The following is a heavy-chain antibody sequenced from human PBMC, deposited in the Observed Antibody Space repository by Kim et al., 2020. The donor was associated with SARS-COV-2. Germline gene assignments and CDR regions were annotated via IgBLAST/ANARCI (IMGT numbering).Heavy chain of an antibody. CDR1: GGSISSYY. CDR2: FYTSGST. J-gene: IGHJ5*02. Sequence: SETLSLTCTVSGGSISSYYWSWIRQPAGKGLEWIGRFYTSGSTKYNPSLKSRVTMSVDTSKNQFSLKLSSVTAADTAVYYCARLAVAGTWSWFDPWGQGTLVTVSS. CDR3: ARLAVAGTWSWFDP. D-gene: IGHD6-19*01. V-gene: IGHV4-4*07.